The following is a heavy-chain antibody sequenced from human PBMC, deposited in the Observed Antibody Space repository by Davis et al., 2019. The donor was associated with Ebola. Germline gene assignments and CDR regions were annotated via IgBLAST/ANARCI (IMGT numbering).Heavy chain of an antibody. CDR1: GFIFSSSS. D-gene: IGHD3-16*01. J-gene: IGHJ4*02. Sequence: PGGSLRLSCATSGFIFSSSSMNWVRQVPGTGLELVSSISATTGYIYYADSVKGRFTISRDNAKNSLYLQMNSLRAEDTAVYYCGGYYWGQGTLVTVSS. CDR3: GGYY. V-gene: IGHV3-21*01. CDR2: ISATTGYI.